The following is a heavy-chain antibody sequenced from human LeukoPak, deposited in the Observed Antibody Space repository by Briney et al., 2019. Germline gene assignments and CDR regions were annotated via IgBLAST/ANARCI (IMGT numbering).Heavy chain of an antibody. CDR3: ARQLGGWYNY. Sequence: GGSLRLSCVASGFTFGKYWMSWVRQAPGKGLEWVANIKLDGSEKNYVDSVKGRFTISRDNAKNSLYLQMNSLRAEDTAVYYCARQLGGWYNYWGQGTLVTVSS. J-gene: IGHJ4*02. CDR2: IKLDGSEK. V-gene: IGHV3-7*03. CDR1: GFTFGKYW. D-gene: IGHD6-19*01.